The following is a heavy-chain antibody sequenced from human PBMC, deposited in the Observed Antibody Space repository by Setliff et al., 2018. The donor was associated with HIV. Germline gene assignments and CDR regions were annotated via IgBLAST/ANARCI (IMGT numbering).Heavy chain of an antibody. Sequence: SVKVSCKASGGTFRGYAISWVRQAPGQGLEWMGGIISIFGTENYAQRFQGRVTITEDESTNTAYMELTSLTSDDTAVYYCARDQGEVTRACWHWGQGTLVTVSS. CDR1: GGTFRGYA. CDR3: ARDQGEVTRACWH. CDR2: IISIFGTE. D-gene: IGHD2-21*02. V-gene: IGHV1-69*13. J-gene: IGHJ1*01.